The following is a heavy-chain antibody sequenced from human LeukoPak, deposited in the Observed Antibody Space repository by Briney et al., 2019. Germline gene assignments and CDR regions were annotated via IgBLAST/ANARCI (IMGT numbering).Heavy chain of an antibody. CDR3: ARIRFLEWLRPEYYFDY. CDR2: INHSGST. J-gene: IGHJ4*02. D-gene: IGHD3-3*01. CDR1: GGSFSGYY. V-gene: IGHV4-34*01. Sequence: KPSETLSLTCAVYGGSFSGYYWSWIRQPPGKGLEWIGEINHSGSTNYNPSLKSRVTMSVDTSKNQFSLKLSSVTAADTAVYYCARIRFLEWLRPEYYFDYWGQGTLVTVSS.